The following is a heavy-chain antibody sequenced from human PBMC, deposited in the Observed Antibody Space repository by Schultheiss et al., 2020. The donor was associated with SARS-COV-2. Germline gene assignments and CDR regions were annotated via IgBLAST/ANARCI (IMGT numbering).Heavy chain of an antibody. V-gene: IGHV4-31*01. CDR1: GGSISSGGYY. J-gene: IGHJ4*02. CDR2: IYYSGST. Sequence: SETLSLTCTVSGGSISSGGYYWSWIRQHPGKGLEWIGYIYYSGSTYYNPSLKSLVTISVDTSKNQFSLKLSSVTAADTAVYYCARDEYKANYFDYWGQGTLVTVSS. CDR3: ARDEYKANYFDY. D-gene: IGHD6-6*01.